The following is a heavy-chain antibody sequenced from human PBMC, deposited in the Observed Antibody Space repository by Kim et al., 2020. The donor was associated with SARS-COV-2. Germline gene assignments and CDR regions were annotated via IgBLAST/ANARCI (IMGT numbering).Heavy chain of an antibody. D-gene: IGHD6-19*01. Sequence: LKSRVTISVDTSKNQFSLKLSSVTAADTAVYYCARSASSGWFSQANWFDPWGQGTLVTVSS. V-gene: IGHV4-30-2*04. CDR3: ARSASSGWFSQANWFDP. J-gene: IGHJ5*02.